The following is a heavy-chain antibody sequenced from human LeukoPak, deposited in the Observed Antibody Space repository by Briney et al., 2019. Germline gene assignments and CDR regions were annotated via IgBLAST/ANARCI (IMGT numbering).Heavy chain of an antibody. J-gene: IGHJ3*02. CDR1: GFTFSNYA. V-gene: IGHV3-64*01. CDR3: ARGDWGSEAFDI. Sequence: QTGGSLRLSCAASGFTFSNYAMYWVRQAPGKELEYVSDISTNGGRTYYANSVKGRFTISRDNSKNTLYLQMGSLRPEDMAVYYCARGDWGSEAFDIWGQGTMVTVSS. CDR2: ISTNGGRT. D-gene: IGHD3-10*01.